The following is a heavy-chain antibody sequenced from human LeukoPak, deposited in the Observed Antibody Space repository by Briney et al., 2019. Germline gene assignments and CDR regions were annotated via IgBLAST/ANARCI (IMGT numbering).Heavy chain of an antibody. CDR3: ARGNDYGDHVGIYFDY. J-gene: IGHJ4*02. D-gene: IGHD4-17*01. V-gene: IGHV3-7*03. CDR2: IKQDEGEK. Sequence: GSLRLSCAASGFTFSSYWMSWVRQAPGKGVEGVANIKQDEGEKYYVDSVKGRFSITRDNAKNSMYLQINSLRAEDTAVYHCARGNDYGDHVGIYFDYWGQGTLVTVSS. CDR1: GFTFSSYW.